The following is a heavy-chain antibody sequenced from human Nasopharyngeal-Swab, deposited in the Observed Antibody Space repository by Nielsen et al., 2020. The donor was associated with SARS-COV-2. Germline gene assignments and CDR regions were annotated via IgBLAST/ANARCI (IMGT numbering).Heavy chain of an antibody. CDR3: ARVLDGYNGFDY. CDR1: GFTFSSYW. CDR2: INTDGSFT. J-gene: IGHJ4*02. D-gene: IGHD5-24*01. Sequence: GGSLRLSCAASGFTFSSYWMHWVRQAPGKGLVWVSRINTDGSFTTYTDSVKGRFTVSRDNAKNTLYLQMNSLTAENTAVYYCARVLDGYNGFDYWGQGTLVTVSS. V-gene: IGHV3-74*01.